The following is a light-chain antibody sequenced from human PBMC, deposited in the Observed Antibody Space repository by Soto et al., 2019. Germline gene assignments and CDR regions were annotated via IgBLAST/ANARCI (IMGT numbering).Light chain of an antibody. CDR2: DDN. Sequence: QSVLTQPPSVSAAPGQRVSISCSGGSSNIGKNSVSWYQQLPATAPKLLIFDDNQRPSGIPDRFSGSKSGTSATLDITGLQPADEADYYCSSYAGSLFGTGTKVTVL. V-gene: IGLV1-51*01. J-gene: IGLJ1*01. CDR1: SSNIGKNS. CDR3: SSYAGSL.